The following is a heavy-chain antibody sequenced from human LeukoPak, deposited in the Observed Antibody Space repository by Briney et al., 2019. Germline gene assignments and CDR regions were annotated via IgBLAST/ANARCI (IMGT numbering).Heavy chain of an antibody. Sequence: GGSLRLSCAASGFTVSSNYMSWVRQAPGKGLEWVSGINWSGVSTGYADSVKGRFTISRDNTKNSLLLQLNSLRAEDTAFYYCAKGKDTLNPYWYFDVWGRGTLVSVSS. CDR1: GFTVSSNY. J-gene: IGHJ2*01. CDR3: AKGKDTLNPYWYFDV. V-gene: IGHV3-20*04. D-gene: IGHD5-18*01. CDR2: INWSGVST.